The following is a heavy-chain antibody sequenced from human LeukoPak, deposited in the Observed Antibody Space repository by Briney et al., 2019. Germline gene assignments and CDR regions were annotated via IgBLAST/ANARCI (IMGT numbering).Heavy chain of an antibody. V-gene: IGHV3-23*01. CDR2: ISGSGGST. D-gene: IGHD6-13*01. Sequence: GGSLRLSCAAFGFTFSSYAMSWVRQAPGKGLEWVSAISGSGGSTYYADSVKGRFTISRDNSKNTLYLQMNSLRAEDTAVYYCAKGDSPGIAAAEDYWGQGTLVTVSS. CDR3: AKGDSPGIAAAEDY. J-gene: IGHJ4*02. CDR1: GFTFSSYA.